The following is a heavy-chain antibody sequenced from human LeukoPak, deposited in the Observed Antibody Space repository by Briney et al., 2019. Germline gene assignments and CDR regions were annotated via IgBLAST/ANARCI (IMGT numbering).Heavy chain of an antibody. D-gene: IGHD2-2*02. Sequence: PGGSLRLSCAASGFTFSSYGMHWVRQAPGKGLEWVAFIRYDGSNKYYADSVKGRFTISRDNSKNTLYLQMNSLRAEDTAVYYCAKVYCSSTSCYTGMNWFDPWGQGTLVTVSS. CDR1: GFTFSSYG. V-gene: IGHV3-30*02. CDR2: IRYDGSNK. J-gene: IGHJ5*02. CDR3: AKVYCSSTSCYTGMNWFDP.